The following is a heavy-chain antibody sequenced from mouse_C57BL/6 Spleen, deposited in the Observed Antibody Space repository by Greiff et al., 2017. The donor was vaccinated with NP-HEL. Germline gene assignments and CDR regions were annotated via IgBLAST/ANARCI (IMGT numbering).Heavy chain of an antibody. CDR3: ARIPNWDRAPFDY. D-gene: IGHD4-1*02. V-gene: IGHV1-7*01. CDR2: INPSSGYT. CDR1: GYTFTSYW. Sequence: QVQLQQSGAELAKPGASVKLSCKASGYTFTSYWMHWVKQRPGQGLEWIGYINPSSGYTKYNQKFKDKATLTADKSSSTAYMQLSSLTYEDSAVFYCARIPNWDRAPFDYWGQGTTLTVSS. J-gene: IGHJ2*01.